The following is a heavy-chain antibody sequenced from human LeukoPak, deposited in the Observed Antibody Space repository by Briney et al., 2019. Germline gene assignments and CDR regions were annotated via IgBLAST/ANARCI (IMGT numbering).Heavy chain of an antibody. CDR1: GFTLSSYW. D-gene: IGHD2-15*01. J-gene: IGHJ5*02. CDR2: INSDGSST. CDR3: ARERGSSGVVVVAALSGYNWFDP. V-gene: IGHV3-74*01. Sequence: GGSLRLSCAASGFTLSSYWMHWVRQAPGKGLVWVSRINSDGSSTSYADSVNGRFTISRDNAKNTLYLQMNSLRAEDTAVYYCARERGSSGVVVVAALSGYNWFDPWGQGTLVTVSS.